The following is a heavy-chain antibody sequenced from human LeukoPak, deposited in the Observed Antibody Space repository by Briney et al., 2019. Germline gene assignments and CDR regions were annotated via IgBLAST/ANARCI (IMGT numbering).Heavy chain of an antibody. J-gene: IGHJ4*02. CDR1: GASMSLYH. V-gene: IGHV4-4*07. D-gene: IGHD4-11*01. CDR2: VYYNGKT. CDR3: ARSRADDYMPRD. Sequence: SETLSLTCSVSGASMSLYHWAWIRQPAGQGLEWIGRVYYNGKTDYSPSFKSRAAMSLDTSKNQVSLRLSSVTAADTAVYYCARSRADDYMPRDWGQGTLVTVSS.